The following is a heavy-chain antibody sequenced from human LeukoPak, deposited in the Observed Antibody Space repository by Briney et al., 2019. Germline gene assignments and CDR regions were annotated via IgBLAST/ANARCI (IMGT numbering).Heavy chain of an antibody. CDR3: ATTAYYYYVDV. CDR2: IYYTGST. Sequence: SETLSLTCTVSGGSVSSGGYYWSWIPPHPERGLEWIGYIYYTGSTYYNPSLESRLTISLDTSTNQFSLKLGSVTAADTAMYYCATTAYYYYVDVWGKGTTVTVSS. J-gene: IGHJ6*03. D-gene: IGHD1-26*01. CDR1: GGSVSSGGYY. V-gene: IGHV4-31*03.